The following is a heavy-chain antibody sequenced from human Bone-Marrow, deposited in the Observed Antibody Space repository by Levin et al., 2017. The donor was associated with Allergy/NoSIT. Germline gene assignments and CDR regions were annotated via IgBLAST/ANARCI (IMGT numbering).Heavy chain of an antibody. CDR3: AREPNYYYYMDV. CDR1: GFTFSSYA. Sequence: GESLKISCAASGFTFSSYAMHWVRQAPGKGLEWVAVISYDGSNKYYADSVKGRFTISRDNSKNTLYLQMNSLRAEDTAVYYCAREPNYYYYMDVWGKGTTVTVSS. J-gene: IGHJ6*03. V-gene: IGHV3-30-3*01. CDR2: ISYDGSNK.